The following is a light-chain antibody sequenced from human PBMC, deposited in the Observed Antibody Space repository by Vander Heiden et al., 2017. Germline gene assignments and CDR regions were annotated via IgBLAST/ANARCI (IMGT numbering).Light chain of an antibody. V-gene: IGLV3-1*01. CDR1: KLGDKY. Sequence: SYELTEPPSVSVSPGQTASITCSGAKLGDKYACWYQQKPGQYPLLVIYQDSKRPSGIPERFSGSNSGNTATLTISGTQAMDEADYYCQAWDSSTVVFGGGTKLTVL. CDR2: QDS. J-gene: IGLJ2*01. CDR3: QAWDSSTVV.